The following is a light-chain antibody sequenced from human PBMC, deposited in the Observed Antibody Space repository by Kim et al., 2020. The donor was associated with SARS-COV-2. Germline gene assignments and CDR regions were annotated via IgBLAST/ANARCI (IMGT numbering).Light chain of an antibody. Sequence: EIVLTQSPGTLSLSPGETATLSCRASQSVSGSYLAWYQQKLGQAPRLLIYRASTRASDIPDRFSGSGSGTDFTLTIGRLGPEDFAVYYCHQYTSTPYTFGQGTKLEI. V-gene: IGKV3-20*01. CDR3: HQYTSTPYT. CDR2: RAS. CDR1: QSVSGSY. J-gene: IGKJ2*01.